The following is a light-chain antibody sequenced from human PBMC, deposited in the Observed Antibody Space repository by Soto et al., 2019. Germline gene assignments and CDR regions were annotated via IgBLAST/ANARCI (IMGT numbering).Light chain of an antibody. CDR2: AAS. Sequence: TVMPQSPATLSVSPGERATLSCRASQSVSGDLAWYQQKPGQAPRLLIFAASDLETGVPSRFSGSGSGTDFTFTINSLQPEDIATYYCQQYDNLPLTFGGGTKVDIK. V-gene: IGKV3-15*01. CDR1: QSVSGD. CDR3: QQYDNLPLT. J-gene: IGKJ4*01.